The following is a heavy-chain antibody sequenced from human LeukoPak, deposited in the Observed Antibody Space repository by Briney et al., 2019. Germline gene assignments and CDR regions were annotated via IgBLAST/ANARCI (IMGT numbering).Heavy chain of an antibody. J-gene: IGHJ3*02. CDR1: GGSISSYY. CDR2: IYYSGST. CDR3: ARGFLRWSFDI. Sequence: SETLSLTCTVSGGSISSYYWSWIRQPPGKGLEWIGYIYYSGSTNYNPSLKSRVTISVDTSKNQFSLKLSSVTAADTAVYYCARGFLRWSFDIWGQGTVVTVSS. V-gene: IGHV4-59*01. D-gene: IGHD4-23*01.